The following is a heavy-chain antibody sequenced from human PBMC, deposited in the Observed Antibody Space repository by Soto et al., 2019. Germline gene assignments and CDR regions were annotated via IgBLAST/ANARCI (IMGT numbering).Heavy chain of an antibody. V-gene: IGHV3-7*03. D-gene: IGHD3-3*01. CDR3: ARDVGPVTIFGEALSGYFDF. Sequence: PGGSLRLSCAVSGFSFGNYWMSWVRQAPGKGLEGLASIKEDGSERYYLASVKGRFTISRDNAKDSLSLQMNSLRGEDTAFYYCARDVGPVTIFGEALSGYFDFWGQGTLVTVSS. CDR1: GFSFGNYW. CDR2: IKEDGSER. J-gene: IGHJ4*02.